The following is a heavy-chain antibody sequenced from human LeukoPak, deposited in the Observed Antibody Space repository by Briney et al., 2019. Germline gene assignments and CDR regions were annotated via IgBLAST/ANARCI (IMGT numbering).Heavy chain of an antibody. CDR3: ARPFGGNSEFDY. Sequence: GESLKISCKGSGYSFTSYWIGWVRQMPGKGLEWMGMIYPGDSDIRYSPSLQGQVTISADKSNNTASLQWSSLKASGTAMYYCARPFGGNSEFDYWGQGTLVTVSS. V-gene: IGHV5-51*01. CDR1: GYSFTSYW. J-gene: IGHJ4*02. CDR2: IYPGDSDI. D-gene: IGHD4-23*01.